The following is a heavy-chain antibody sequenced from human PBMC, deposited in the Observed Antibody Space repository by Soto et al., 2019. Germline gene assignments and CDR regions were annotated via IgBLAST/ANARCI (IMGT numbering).Heavy chain of an antibody. V-gene: IGHV1-3*01. J-gene: IGHJ4*02. Sequence: ASVKVSCKASGYTFTSYAMHWVRQAPGQRLEWMGWINAGNGNTKYSQKFQGRVTITRDTSASTAYMELSSLRSEDTAVYYCAIAYLTIAGGYDYWGQGTLVTVSS. CDR1: GYTFTSYA. CDR3: AIAYLTIAGGYDY. D-gene: IGHD5-12*01. CDR2: INAGNGNT.